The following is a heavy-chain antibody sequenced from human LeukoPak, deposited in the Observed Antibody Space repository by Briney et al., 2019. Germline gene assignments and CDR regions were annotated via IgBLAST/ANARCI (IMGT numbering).Heavy chain of an antibody. V-gene: IGHV3-48*04. J-gene: IGHJ4*02. CDR2: ISSSSSTI. CDR1: GFTFSSYS. CDR3: ARGSGYYSYYFDY. Sequence: GGSLRLSCAASGFTFSSYSMNWVRQAPGKGLEWVSYISSSSSTIYYADSVKGRFTISRDNAKNSLYLQMNSLRAEDPAVYYCARGSGYYSYYFDYWGQGTLVTVSS. D-gene: IGHD3-22*01.